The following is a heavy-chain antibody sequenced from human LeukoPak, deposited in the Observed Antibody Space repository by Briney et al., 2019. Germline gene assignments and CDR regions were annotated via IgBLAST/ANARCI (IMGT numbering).Heavy chain of an antibody. Sequence: SGGSXTNNSYYWAWIRQPPGKGLEWIGDIYYNGNTYYNSSLKSQITISVDTSKNQFSLRLSSVTAADTAVFXXXXXXXPXXXXYWGQGXLXTVSS. CDR3: XXXXXPXXXXY. CDR2: IYYNGNT. V-gene: IGHV4-39*07. CDR1: GGSXTNNSYY. J-gene: IGHJ4*02.